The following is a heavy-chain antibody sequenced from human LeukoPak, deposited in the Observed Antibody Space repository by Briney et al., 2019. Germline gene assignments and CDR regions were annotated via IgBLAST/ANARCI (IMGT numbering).Heavy chain of an antibody. V-gene: IGHV4-59*12. Sequence: SETLSLTCTVSGGSISSYYWSWIRQPPGKGLEWIGYISYSGSTNYNPSLKSRVTISVDTSKNQFSLKLSSVTAADTAVYYCAALGYCSSTSCYTDDYYYYGMDVWGQGTTVTVSS. CDR1: GGSISSYY. D-gene: IGHD2-2*02. CDR2: ISYSGST. J-gene: IGHJ6*02. CDR3: AALGYCSSTSCYTDDYYYYGMDV.